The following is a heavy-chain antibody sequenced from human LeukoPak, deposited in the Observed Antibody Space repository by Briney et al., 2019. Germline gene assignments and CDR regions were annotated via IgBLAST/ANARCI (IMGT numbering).Heavy chain of an antibody. CDR3: ARGRGWLRWLDYFDY. D-gene: IGHD5-12*01. V-gene: IGHV4-39*07. CDR1: GGSISTSSYY. CDR2: INHSGST. Sequence: SETLSLTCTVSGGSISTSSYYWGWVRQPPGKGLEWIGEINHSGSTNYNPSLKSRVTISVDTSKNQFSLKLSSVTAADTAVYYCARGRGWLRWLDYFDYWGQGTLVTVSS. J-gene: IGHJ4*02.